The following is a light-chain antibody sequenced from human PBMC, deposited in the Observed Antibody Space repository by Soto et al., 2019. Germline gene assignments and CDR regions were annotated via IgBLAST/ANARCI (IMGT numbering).Light chain of an antibody. J-gene: IGKJ3*01. Sequence: DIQMTQSPSSLSAAVGDRVTITCRASQGIGSYLAWYQQKPGKVPELLIYGASTLPSGVPSRFSGSGSGTDFTLTISSLQPEDVATYHCQKYNSAPFTFGPGTKVDIK. CDR2: GAS. V-gene: IGKV1-27*01. CDR1: QGIGSY. CDR3: QKYNSAPFT.